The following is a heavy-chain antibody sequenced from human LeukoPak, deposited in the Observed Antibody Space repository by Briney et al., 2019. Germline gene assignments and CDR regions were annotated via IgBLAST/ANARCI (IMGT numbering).Heavy chain of an antibody. D-gene: IGHD3-16*02. V-gene: IGHV1-69*05. CDR1: GGTFSSYA. CDR3: ARGLRLGELSSPGY. CDR2: IIPIFGTA. J-gene: IGHJ4*02. Sequence: SVKVSCKAFGGTFSSYAISWVRQAPGQGLEWMGGIIPIFGTANYAQKFQGRVTITTDESTSTAYMELSSLRSEDTAVYYCARGLRLGELSSPGYWGQGTLVTVSS.